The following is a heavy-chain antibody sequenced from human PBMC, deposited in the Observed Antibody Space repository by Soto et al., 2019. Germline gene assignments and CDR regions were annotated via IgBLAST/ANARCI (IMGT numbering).Heavy chain of an antibody. D-gene: IGHD5-18*01. CDR2: IKTDGSIT. V-gene: IGHV3-74*01. CDR1: GFTFSSYW. CDR3: AKREGNTYGLFH. J-gene: IGHJ4*02. Sequence: EVQLVESGGGLVQPGGSLRLSCAASGFTFSSYWLHWVRQAPGKGLVWVSRIKTDGSITDYADSVKGRFTISRDNAKDTLYLQMNSLSAEDTAVYYCAKREGNTYGLFHWGQGTRVTVSS.